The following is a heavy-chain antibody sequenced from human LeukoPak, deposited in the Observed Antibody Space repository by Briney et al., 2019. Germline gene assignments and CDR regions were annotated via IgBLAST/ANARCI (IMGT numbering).Heavy chain of an antibody. D-gene: IGHD2-2*01. CDR1: GGPISSYH. CDR2: IYNSGST. V-gene: IGHV4-4*07. CDR3: ARDCSSTSCYRYYFDY. Sequence: SDPLSLTCTVSGGPISSYHGSWLRQPAGGGVEWIGCIYNSGSTNYNPSLKSRVTMSVDTSKNQFSLKLRSVTAADTAVYYCARDCSSTSCYRYYFDYWGQGTLVTVSS. J-gene: IGHJ4*02.